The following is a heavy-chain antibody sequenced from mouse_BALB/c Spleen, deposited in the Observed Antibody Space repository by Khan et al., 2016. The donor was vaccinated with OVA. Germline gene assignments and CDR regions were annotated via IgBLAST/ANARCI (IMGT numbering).Heavy chain of an antibody. CDR1: GYTFTNYG. D-gene: IGHD2-10*01. CDR2: INTYTGEP. Sequence: QIQLVQSGPELKKPGETVKISCKASGYTFTNYGMNWVKQSPGKALKWMGWINTYTGEPTYADDFKGRFAFSLETSASTAYLQINNLKTEDTATYFCARPPYFSYTLDYWGQVTSVTVSS. J-gene: IGHJ4*01. CDR3: ARPPYFSYTLDY. V-gene: IGHV9-3-1*01.